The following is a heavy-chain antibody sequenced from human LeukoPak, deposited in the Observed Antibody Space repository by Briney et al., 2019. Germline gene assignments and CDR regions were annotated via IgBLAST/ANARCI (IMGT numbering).Heavy chain of an antibody. D-gene: IGHD3-22*01. CDR1: GGTFSSYA. J-gene: IGHJ4*02. CDR3: ASHPHYYYDSSGYSY. V-gene: IGHV1-69*04. CDR2: IIPILGIA. Sequence: SVKVSCKASGGTFSSYAISWVRQAPGQGLEWMGRIIPILGIANYAQKFQGRVTITADKSTSTAYIELSSLRSEDTAVYYCASHPHYYYDSSGYSYWGQGTLVTVSS.